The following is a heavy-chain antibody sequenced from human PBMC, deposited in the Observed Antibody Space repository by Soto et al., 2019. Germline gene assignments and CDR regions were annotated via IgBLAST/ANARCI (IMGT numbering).Heavy chain of an antibody. V-gene: IGHV1-18*01. CDR3: ARVGFPYSSSWYRGSNYYYYMDV. CDR2: ISAYNGNT. Sequence: ASVKVSCKASGYTFTSYGISWVRQAPGQGLEWMGWISAYNGNTNYAQKLQGRVTMTTDTSTSTAYMELRSLRSDDTAVYYCARVGFPYSSSWYRGSNYYYYMDVWGKGTTVTVSS. D-gene: IGHD6-13*01. J-gene: IGHJ6*03. CDR1: GYTFTSYG.